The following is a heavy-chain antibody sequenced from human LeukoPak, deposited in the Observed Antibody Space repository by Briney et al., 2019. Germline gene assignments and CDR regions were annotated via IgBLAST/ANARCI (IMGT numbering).Heavy chain of an antibody. J-gene: IGHJ4*02. CDR2: INHSGTT. CDR1: RGSFSGYY. CDR3: ARRASHSRVTMVRGVIVAANNHHFDY. D-gene: IGHD3-10*01. V-gene: IGHV4-34*01. Sequence: PSETLSLTCAVYRGSFSGYYWSWIRQPPGKGLEWIGEINHSGTTNYNPSLKSRATISVDTSKNQFSLKLSSVTAADTAVYYCARRASHSRVTMVRGVIVAANNHHFDYWGQGTLVTVSS.